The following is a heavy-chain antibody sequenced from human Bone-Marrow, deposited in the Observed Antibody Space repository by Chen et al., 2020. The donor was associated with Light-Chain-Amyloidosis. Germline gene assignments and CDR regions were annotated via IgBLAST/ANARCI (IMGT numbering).Heavy chain of an antibody. CDR2: IKQNGTER. J-gene: IGHJ4*02. CDR3: ARANYWGSYRYNAQGFDY. CDR1: GLIFSRFW. Sequence: EVQLLESGGGLVQPGESLTLSCVASGLIFSRFWMTWVRQRPGKGLEWVANIKQNGTERYYVDSVKGRFTISRDNTKNSVYLQMNTLRAEVTAVYYCARANYWGSYRYNAQGFDYWGRGTLVTVSS. V-gene: IGHV3-7*03. D-gene: IGHD3-16*02.